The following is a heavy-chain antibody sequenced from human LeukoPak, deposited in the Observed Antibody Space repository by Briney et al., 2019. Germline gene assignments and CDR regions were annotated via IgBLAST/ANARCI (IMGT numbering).Heavy chain of an antibody. V-gene: IGHV3-30*04. Sequence: GGSLRLSCAASGFTFSSFAMHWVRQAPGKGLEWVAIISFDGTNIDYADSVRGRFTISRDNTKTTLSLQMNSLRGDDTAVYYCVRDASGSFFVNWGQGTLVTVSS. J-gene: IGHJ4*02. CDR2: ISFDGTNI. D-gene: IGHD3-10*01. CDR1: GFTFSSFA. CDR3: VRDASGSFFVN.